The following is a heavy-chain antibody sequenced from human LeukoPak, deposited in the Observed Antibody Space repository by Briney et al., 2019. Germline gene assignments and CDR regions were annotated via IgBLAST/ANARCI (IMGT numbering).Heavy chain of an antibody. J-gene: IGHJ6*02. Sequence: SQTLSLTCTVSGGSISSGDYYWSWIRQPPGKGLEWIGYIYYSGSTYYNPSLKSRVTISVDTSKNQFSLKLSSVTAADTAVYYCARDPHLQYGYYYYYGMDVWGQGTTVTVSS. D-gene: IGHD5-24*01. CDR3: ARDPHLQYGYYYYYGMDV. CDR1: GGSISSGDYY. CDR2: IYYSGST. V-gene: IGHV4-30-4*01.